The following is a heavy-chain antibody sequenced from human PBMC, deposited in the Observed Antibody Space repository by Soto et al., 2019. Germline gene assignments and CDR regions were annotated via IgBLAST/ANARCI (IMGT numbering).Heavy chain of an antibody. J-gene: IGHJ4*02. Sequence: QVQLQESGPGLVKPSETLSLTCTVSGGSISSYYWSWIRQPPGKGLEWIGYIYYSGSTNYNPSLKSRVTISVDTSKNQFSLKLSSVTAADTAVYYCARVGLTSMYSSSELDYWGQGTLVTVSS. D-gene: IGHD6-13*01. V-gene: IGHV4-59*01. CDR2: IYYSGST. CDR1: GGSISSYY. CDR3: ARVGLTSMYSSSELDY.